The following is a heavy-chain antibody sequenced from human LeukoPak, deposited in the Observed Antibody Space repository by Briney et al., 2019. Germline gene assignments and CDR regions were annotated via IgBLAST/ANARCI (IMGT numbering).Heavy chain of an antibody. CDR3: ARNRGWYATDV. Sequence: SETLSLTCSVSGGSVRSDISHWSWIRQPPGKGLEWIGYVHYSGSANCNPSLESRVAMSLDNSKNQFSLDLTSVTAADTAVYYCARNRGWYATDVWGQGAAVTVSS. J-gene: IGHJ6*02. D-gene: IGHD6-19*01. CDR2: VHYSGSA. CDR1: GGSVRSDISH. V-gene: IGHV4-61*01.